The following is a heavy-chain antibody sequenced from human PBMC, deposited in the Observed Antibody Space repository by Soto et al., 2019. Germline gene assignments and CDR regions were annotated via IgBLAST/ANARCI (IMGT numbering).Heavy chain of an antibody. D-gene: IGHD6-6*01. Sequence: EVQLLESGGGLVQPGGSLRLSCAASGFIFSSYAMSWVRQGPGKGLEWVSAISDSGGSTYYADSAKGRFTISRDTSKSTLYLQMNSLRAEDTATYYCARSSSSSGPWGQGTLVTVSS. CDR3: ARSSSSSGP. V-gene: IGHV3-23*01. CDR2: ISDSGGST. J-gene: IGHJ4*02. CDR1: GFIFSSYA.